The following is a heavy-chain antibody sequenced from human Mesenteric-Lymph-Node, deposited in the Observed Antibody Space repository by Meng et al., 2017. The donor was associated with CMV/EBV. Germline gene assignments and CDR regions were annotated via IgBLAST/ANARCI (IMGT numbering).Heavy chain of an antibody. V-gene: IGHV3-74*01. CDR2: IKSDGSST. J-gene: IGHJ1*01. CDR3: ATEGGYCSSTSCYKYFQH. Sequence: GESLKISCAASGFTFSSYAMSWVRQAPGKGLVWVSRIKSDGSSTIYADSVKGRFTISRDNAKNTLYLQMNNLRAEDTAVYYCATEGGYCSSTSCYKYFQHWGQGTLVTVSS. CDR1: GFTFSSYA. D-gene: IGHD2-2*02.